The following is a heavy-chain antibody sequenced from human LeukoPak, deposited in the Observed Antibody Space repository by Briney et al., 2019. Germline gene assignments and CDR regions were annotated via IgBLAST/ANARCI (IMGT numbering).Heavy chain of an antibody. Sequence: RGSLRLSCVASEFTFSNYAMSWVRQAPGKGLVWVSSISGSGGSTYYADSVKGRFTISRDNSKNTLYLQMNSLRGDDTAVYYCAKDLWGIAVAGTIDYWGQGTLVTVSS. CDR1: EFTFSNYA. CDR2: ISGSGGST. D-gene: IGHD6-13*01. CDR3: AKDLWGIAVAGTIDY. J-gene: IGHJ4*02. V-gene: IGHV3-23*01.